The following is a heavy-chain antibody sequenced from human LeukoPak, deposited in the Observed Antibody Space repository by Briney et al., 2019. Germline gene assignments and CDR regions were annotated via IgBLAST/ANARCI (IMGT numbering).Heavy chain of an antibody. V-gene: IGHV4-59*01. CDR3: ARLLAGCPGGRCRAHFDY. CDR1: GDSINSNY. Sequence: SETLCLTCGVSGDSINSNYWSWMRQPPGKGLEWIGYIYYGGSTNYNPSLKSRVSMSVDTSKNQFSLNLSSVTAAHTAVYHCARLLAGCPGGRCRAHFDYWGQGTLVTVSS. D-gene: IGHD2-15*01. J-gene: IGHJ4*02. CDR2: IYYGGST.